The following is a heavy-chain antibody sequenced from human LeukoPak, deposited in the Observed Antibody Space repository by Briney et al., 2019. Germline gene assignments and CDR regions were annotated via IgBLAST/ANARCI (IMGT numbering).Heavy chain of an antibody. V-gene: IGHV3-23*01. J-gene: IGHJ4*02. D-gene: IGHD3-16*01. Sequence: GGSLRRSCAASGFTFSSYAMSWVRQAPGKGLEWVSGISGSGGTTYYADSVKGRFTISRDNSKNTVYLQMNSLRAEDTAVYYCAKDRGEGCNNYLGARILAYWGQGTLVTVSS. CDR2: ISGSGGTT. CDR3: AKDRGEGCNNYLGARILAY. CDR1: GFTFSSYA.